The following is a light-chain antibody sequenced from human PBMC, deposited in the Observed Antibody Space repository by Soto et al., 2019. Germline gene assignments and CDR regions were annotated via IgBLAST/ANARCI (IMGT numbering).Light chain of an antibody. V-gene: IGKV3-20*01. Sequence: EIVLTQSPGTLSLSPGERATLSCRASQSVSSSYLAWYQQKPGQAPRLLIYGASSRATSIPDMFSGSGSGTDFPLTISRLEPEDLAVYYWQQYGSSPGTFGQGTKVEIK. CDR3: QQYGSSPGT. CDR2: GAS. CDR1: QSVSSSY. J-gene: IGKJ1*01.